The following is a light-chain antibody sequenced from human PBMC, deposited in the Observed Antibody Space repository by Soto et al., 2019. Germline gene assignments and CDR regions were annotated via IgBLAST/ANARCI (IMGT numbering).Light chain of an antibody. CDR2: ATS. Sequence: EIVLTQSPGTLSLSPGERATLSCRASESVSRNYIAWYQQKPGQAPRLLIFATSNTATGVPDRFSGSGSGTEFTLVISSLQPDDFATYYCQQYNSYSVTFGQGTKVDIK. CDR3: QQYNSYSVT. J-gene: IGKJ1*01. CDR1: ESVSRNY. V-gene: IGKV3-20*01.